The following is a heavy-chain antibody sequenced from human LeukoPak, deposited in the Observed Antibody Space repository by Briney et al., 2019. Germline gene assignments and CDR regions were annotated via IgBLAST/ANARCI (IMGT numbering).Heavy chain of an antibody. CDR2: IYTSGST. J-gene: IGHJ4*02. D-gene: IGHD6-6*01. CDR3: ARTRRYSSSSTMDY. V-gene: IGHV4-4*07. CDR1: GGSISSYY. Sequence: SETLSLTCTVSGGSISSYYWSWIWQPAGKGLEWIGRIYTSGSTNYNPSLKSRVTISVDTSKNQFSLKLSSVTAADTAVYYCARTRRYSSSSTMDYWGQGTLVTVSS.